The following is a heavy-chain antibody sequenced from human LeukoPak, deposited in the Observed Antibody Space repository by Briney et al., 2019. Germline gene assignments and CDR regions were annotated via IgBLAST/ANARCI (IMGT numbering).Heavy chain of an antibody. D-gene: IGHD2-15*01. J-gene: IGHJ4*02. CDR2: IIPIFGTA. V-gene: IGHV1-69*13. CDR3: ASRLERYCSGGSCYPEDY. CDR1: GGTFSSYV. Sequence: ASVKVSCKASGGTFSSYVISWVRQAPGQRLEWMGGIIPIFGTANYAQKFQGRVTVTADESTSTAYMELSSLRSEDTAVYYCASRLERYCSGGSCYPEDYWGPGTLVTVSS.